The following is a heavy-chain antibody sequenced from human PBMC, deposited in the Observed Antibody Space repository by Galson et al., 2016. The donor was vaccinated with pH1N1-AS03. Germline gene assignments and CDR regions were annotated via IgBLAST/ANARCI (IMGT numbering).Heavy chain of an antibody. D-gene: IGHD2-2*01. CDR1: GDSISSTNW. J-gene: IGHJ5*02. Sequence: SETLSLTCAVSGDSISSTNWWTWVRQSPGKGLEWIGEIYHSGTTNYNPSLKSRVTISVDKSKNQFSLKVNSVTAADTAIYYCARVQGGCSRTSCHQDPWGQGTLVTVSS. V-gene: IGHV4-4*02. CDR3: ARVQGGCSRTSCHQDP. CDR2: IYHSGTT.